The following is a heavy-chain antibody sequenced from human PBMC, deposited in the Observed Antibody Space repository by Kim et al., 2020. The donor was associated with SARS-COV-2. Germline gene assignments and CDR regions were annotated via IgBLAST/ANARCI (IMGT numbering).Heavy chain of an antibody. V-gene: IGHV1-69*13. CDR3: ARDEDTAMAYYYYYGMDV. D-gene: IGHD5-18*01. CDR2: IIPIFGTA. J-gene: IGHJ6*02. Sequence: SVKVSCKASGGTFSSYAISWVRQAPGQGLEWMGGIIPIFGTANYAQKFQGRVTITADESTSTAYMELSSLRSEDTAVYYCARDEDTAMAYYYYYGMDVWGQGTTVTVSS. CDR1: GGTFSSYA.